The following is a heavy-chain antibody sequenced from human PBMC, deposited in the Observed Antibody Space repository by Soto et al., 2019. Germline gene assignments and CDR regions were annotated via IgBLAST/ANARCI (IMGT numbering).Heavy chain of an antibody. CDR3: ATHTRGVVATPFDY. D-gene: IGHD5-12*01. Sequence: SETLSLTCAVYGGSFSGYYWSWIRQPPGKGLEWIGEINHSGSTNYNPSLKSRVTISVDTSKNQFSLKLSSVTAADTAVYYCATHTRGVVATPFDYWGQGTLVTVSS. J-gene: IGHJ4*02. V-gene: IGHV4-34*01. CDR1: GGSFSGYY. CDR2: INHSGST.